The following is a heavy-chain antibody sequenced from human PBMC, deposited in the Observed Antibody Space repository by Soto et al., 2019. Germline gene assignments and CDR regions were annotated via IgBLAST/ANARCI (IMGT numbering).Heavy chain of an antibody. CDR1: GYTFSTSG. J-gene: IGHJ6*02. D-gene: IGHD6-6*01. CDR2: ISTYNGDA. V-gene: IGHV1-18*01. Sequence: QAQLEQSGAEVKKPGASVKVSCKSSGYTFSTSGISWVRQAPGQGLEWMGWISTYNGDANYAQRFQGRVTMTTDTSTSTTFMELRSLRSDDTAVYYCAREGPRPYYYCGMDVWGQGTTVTVSS. CDR3: AREGPRPYYYCGMDV.